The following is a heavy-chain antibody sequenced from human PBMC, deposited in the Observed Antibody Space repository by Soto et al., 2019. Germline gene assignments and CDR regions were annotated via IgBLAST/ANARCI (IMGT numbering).Heavy chain of an antibody. V-gene: IGHV3-30*18. Sequence: VPLVESGGGVVQPGRSLRLSCAASGFTFSSYGMHWVRQAPGKGLEWVAVIIYDGSTKYYADSVKGRFTISRDNSKSTLYLQMTSLIAEDTAVYYSAKDRMGAGVRGYFDYWGQGTLVTVSS. J-gene: IGHJ4*02. CDR2: IIYDGSTK. D-gene: IGHD3-10*01. CDR3: AKDRMGAGVRGYFDY. CDR1: GFTFSSYG.